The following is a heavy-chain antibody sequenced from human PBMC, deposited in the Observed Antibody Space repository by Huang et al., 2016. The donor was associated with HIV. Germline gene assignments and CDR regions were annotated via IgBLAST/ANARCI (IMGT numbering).Heavy chain of an antibody. CDR2: INHSGST. CDR3: ARAYYDKMGDY. J-gene: IGHJ4*02. V-gene: IGHV4-34*01. Sequence: QVQLQQRGAGLLKASETLSLTCAVYGGSFSGYYWSWIRQPPGRGREWIGEINHSGSTNYNPTLKRRVTMSVDTSKKQFSLKLTSVTAADTAVYYCARAYYDKMGDYWGQGTLVTVST. CDR1: GGSFSGYY. D-gene: IGHD3-16*01.